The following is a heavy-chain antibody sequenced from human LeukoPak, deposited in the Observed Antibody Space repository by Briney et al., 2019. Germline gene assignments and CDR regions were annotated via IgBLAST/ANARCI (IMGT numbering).Heavy chain of an antibody. CDR3: ARDQYCYDSSGSTRTFDY. J-gene: IGHJ4*02. CDR1: GGSISSYY. Sequence: SETLSLTCTVSGGSISSYYWSWIRQPAGKGLEWIGRIYTSGSTNYNPSLKSRVTMSVDTSKNQFSLKLSSVTAADTAVYYCARDQYCYDSSGSTRTFDYWGQGTLVTVSS. V-gene: IGHV4-4*07. D-gene: IGHD3-22*01. CDR2: IYTSGST.